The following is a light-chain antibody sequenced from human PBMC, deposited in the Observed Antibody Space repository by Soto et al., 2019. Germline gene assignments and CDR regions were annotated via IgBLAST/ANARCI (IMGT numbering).Light chain of an antibody. CDR3: QSYDSSLSGVV. J-gene: IGLJ2*01. CDR1: SSNIGAGYD. V-gene: IGLV1-40*01. Sequence: QSVLTQPPSVSGAPGQRVTISCTGSSSNIGAGYDVHWYQQLPGTAPKLLIYGNSNRPSGVPHRFSGSKSGTSASLAITGRQAEDEADYYCQSYDSSLSGVVFGGGTKLTVL. CDR2: GNS.